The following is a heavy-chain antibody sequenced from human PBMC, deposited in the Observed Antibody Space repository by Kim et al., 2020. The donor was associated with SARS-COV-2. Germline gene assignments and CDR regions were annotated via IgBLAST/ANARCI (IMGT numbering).Heavy chain of an antibody. Sequence: GGSLRLSCAASGFTFSTYGMNWVRQAPGKGLEWVSVMCGGGSSKYYADSVKGRFTISRDNSKNTLFLQMNSLRGEDTAVYYCARDRCPVGGCYVVYWVRG. CDR3: ARDRCPVGGCYVVY. V-gene: IGHV3-NL1*01. CDR2: MCGGGSSK. D-gene: IGHD2-2*01. CDR1: GFTFSTYG. J-gene: IGHJ4*02.